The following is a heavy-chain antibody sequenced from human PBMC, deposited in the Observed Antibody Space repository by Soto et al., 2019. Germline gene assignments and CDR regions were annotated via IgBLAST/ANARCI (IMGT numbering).Heavy chain of an antibody. J-gene: IGHJ4*02. D-gene: IGHD6-6*01. CDR2: ISPSGTT. CDR1: SGSLSGYY. V-gene: IGHV4-34*01. CDR3: ARATKVSGSAQTRPDF. Sequence: SETLSLTCSLYSGSLSGYYWSRIRQPPGKGLEWIGEISPSGTTNYSPSLKSRVSISVDTSKNQFSLNLTSLTAADTAVYYCARATKVSGSAQTRPDFWGQGSPVTVSS.